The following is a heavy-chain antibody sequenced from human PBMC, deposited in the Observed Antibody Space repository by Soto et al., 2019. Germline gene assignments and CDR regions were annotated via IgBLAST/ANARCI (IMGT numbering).Heavy chain of an antibody. V-gene: IGHV1-69*19. D-gene: IGHD3-10*01. J-gene: IGHJ4*02. CDR1: GGTFNTYA. CDR2: ISPMFGAA. Sequence: QVQLVQSGAEMKKPGSSVKVSCQSSGGTFNTYAMNWMRQAPGQGPEWMGDISPMFGAANYAPKFQGRVTITADESTGTSYMQLSSLTSEDTALYFCAREVQVHTPAFVYWGQGTPVTVSS. CDR3: AREVQVHTPAFVY.